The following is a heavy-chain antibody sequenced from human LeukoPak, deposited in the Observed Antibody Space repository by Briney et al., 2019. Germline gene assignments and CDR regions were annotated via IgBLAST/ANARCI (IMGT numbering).Heavy chain of an antibody. D-gene: IGHD3-3*01. CDR2: IRYDGSNK. J-gene: IGHJ4*02. V-gene: IGHV3-30*02. CDR1: GFTFSSYA. Sequence: GRSLRLSCAASGFTFSSYAMHWVRQAPGKGLEWVAFIRYDGSNKYYADSVKGRFTISRDNSKNTLYLQMNSLRAEDTAVYYCAKDKSGSIDYWGQGTLVTVSS. CDR3: AKDKSGSIDY.